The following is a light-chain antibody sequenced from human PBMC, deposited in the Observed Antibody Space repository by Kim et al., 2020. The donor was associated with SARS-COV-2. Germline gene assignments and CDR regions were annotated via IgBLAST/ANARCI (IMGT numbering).Light chain of an antibody. CDR2: PRS. V-gene: IGLV3-1*01. CDR3: QAWDSSTAYV. J-gene: IGLJ1*01. Sequence: SPEQTAHITCSSDKLGVNYAFWYQHKPGPSPVLVIYPRSERSSGIPERFFGSNTGNTGTLTISRTQAMDEADYYCQAWDSSTAYVFGTGTKVTVL. CDR1: KLGVNY.